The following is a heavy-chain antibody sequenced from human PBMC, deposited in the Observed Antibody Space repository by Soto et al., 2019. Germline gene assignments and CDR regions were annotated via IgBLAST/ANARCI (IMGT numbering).Heavy chain of an antibody. CDR3: ARVLTGTLFDAFAI. J-gene: IGHJ3*02. V-gene: IGHV3-21*01. CDR1: GVTFSSYS. D-gene: IGHD1-20*01. Sequence: PGGSLRLSCAASGVTFSSYSMNWFRQAPGKGLEWVSSISSSSSYIYYADSVKGRFTISRDNAKNSLYLQMNSLRAEDTAVYYCARVLTGTLFDAFAIWGQGTMVTVSS. CDR2: ISSSSSYI.